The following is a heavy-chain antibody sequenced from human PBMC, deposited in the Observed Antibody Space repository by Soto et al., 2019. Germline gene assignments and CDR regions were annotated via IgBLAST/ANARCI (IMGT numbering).Heavy chain of an antibody. CDR1: GYTFDSYA. Sequence: QVQLVQSGAEVKEPGASVKVSCKASGYTFDSYAISWVRQAPGQGLEWMGWISAYNGYTNYAQKLQGRVTMTTDTATSTAYMELRSLRSDDSALYYCARSWSGATCYSPGRFFWFDPWGQGTLVTVS. CDR3: ARSWSGATCYSPGRFFWFDP. J-gene: IGHJ5*02. V-gene: IGHV1-18*01. D-gene: IGHD2-15*01. CDR2: ISAYNGYT.